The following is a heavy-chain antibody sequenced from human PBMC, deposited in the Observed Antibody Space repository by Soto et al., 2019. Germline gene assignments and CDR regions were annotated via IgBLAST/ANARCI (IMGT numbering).Heavy chain of an antibody. J-gene: IGHJ4*02. V-gene: IGHV3-74*03. Sequence: EVQLAESGGGLVQPGGSLRLSCAASGFTFSSYWMHWVRQAPGKGLVWVSRSKSDGSITTYADSVKGRFTISRDNAKNTLYVQMNSLRAEDTAVYYCARDGLVTTAGVDFDYWGQGTLVTVSS. CDR3: ARDGLVTTAGVDFDY. D-gene: IGHD4-4*01. CDR2: SKSDGSIT. CDR1: GFTFSSYW.